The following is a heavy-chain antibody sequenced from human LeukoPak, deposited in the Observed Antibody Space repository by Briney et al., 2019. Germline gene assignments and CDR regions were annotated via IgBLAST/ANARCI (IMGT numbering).Heavy chain of an antibody. CDR1: GFTFSSYS. J-gene: IGHJ4*02. CDR3: ARDLHYYDSSGPFDY. V-gene: IGHV3-21*01. CDR2: ISSSSSYI. Sequence: GGSLRLSCAASGFTFSSYSMNWVRQAPGKGLEWVSSISSSSSYISYADSVKGRFTISRDNAKNSLYLQMNSLRAEDTAVYYCARDLHYYDSSGPFDYWGQGTLVTVSS. D-gene: IGHD3-22*01.